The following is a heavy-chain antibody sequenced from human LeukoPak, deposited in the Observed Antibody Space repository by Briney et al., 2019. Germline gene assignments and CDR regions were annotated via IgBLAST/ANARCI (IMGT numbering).Heavy chain of an antibody. J-gene: IGHJ4*02. CDR3: ANGCMRQQLAFDY. V-gene: IGHV3-43*02. Sequence: PGGSLRLSCAASGFTFDDYAMHWVRQAPGKGLGWVSLISGDGGSTYYADSVKGRFTISRDNSKNSLYLQMNSLRTEDTALYYCANGCMRQQLAFDYWGQGTLVTVSS. D-gene: IGHD6-13*01. CDR2: ISGDGGST. CDR1: GFTFDDYA.